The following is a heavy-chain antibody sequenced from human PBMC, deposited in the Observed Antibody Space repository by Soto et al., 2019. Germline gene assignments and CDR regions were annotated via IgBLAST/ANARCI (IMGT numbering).Heavy chain of an antibody. Sequence: PSQTLSLTCAISGDSVSSNSAAWNWIRQSPSRGLEWLGRTYYRSKWYSDYAGSVKSRISINADTSKNQFSLHLNAVTPQDTAVYYCARGPSPLAYWGRGTVVTVSS. J-gene: IGHJ4*02. CDR2: TYYRSKWYS. CDR3: ARGPSPLAY. D-gene: IGHD6-6*01. CDR1: GDSVSSNSAA. V-gene: IGHV6-1*01.